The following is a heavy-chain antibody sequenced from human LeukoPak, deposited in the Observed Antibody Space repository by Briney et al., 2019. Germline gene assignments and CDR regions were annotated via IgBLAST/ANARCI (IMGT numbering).Heavy chain of an antibody. CDR1: GGSFSGYY. CDR2: INHSGST. Sequence: SETLSLTCAVYGGSFSGYYWSWIRQPSGKGLEWIGEINHSGSTNYNPSLKSRVTISVDTSKNQFSLKLSSVTAADTAVYYCASVTRYYFDYWGQGTLVTVSS. D-gene: IGHD4-17*01. V-gene: IGHV4-34*01. J-gene: IGHJ4*02. CDR3: ASVTRYYFDY.